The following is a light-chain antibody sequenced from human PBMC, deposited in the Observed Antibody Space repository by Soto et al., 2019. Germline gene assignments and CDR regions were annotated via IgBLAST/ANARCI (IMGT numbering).Light chain of an antibody. CDR1: QNIDKY. CDR2: AAS. V-gene: IGKV1-39*01. Sequence: DIFLTQSPASLSASVGDRVTITCRANQNIDKYLNWYHQKPGKAPKFLISAASSLQSGVPVRFSGSRSGTEFTLSITNLQPEEFGSYFCQQTFRNPRTFGPGTKLHI. J-gene: IGKJ3*01. CDR3: QQTFRNPRT.